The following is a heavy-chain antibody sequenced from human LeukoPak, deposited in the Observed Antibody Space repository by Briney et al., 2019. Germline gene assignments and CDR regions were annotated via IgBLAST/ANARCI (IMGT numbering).Heavy chain of an antibody. V-gene: IGHV4-59*01. CDR2: IYYSGGT. CDR1: GGSISSYY. CDR3: ARVRDRAMVVVAFDI. Sequence: PSETLSLTCTVSGGSISSYYWSWIRQPPGKGLEWIGYIYYSGGTNYNPSLKSRVTISVDTSKNQFSLKLSSVTAADTAVYYCARVRDRAMVVVAFDIWGQGTVVTVSS. J-gene: IGHJ3*02. D-gene: IGHD5-18*01.